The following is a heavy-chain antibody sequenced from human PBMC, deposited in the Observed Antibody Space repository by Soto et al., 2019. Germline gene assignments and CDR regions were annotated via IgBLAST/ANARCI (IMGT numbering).Heavy chain of an antibody. D-gene: IGHD6-6*01. CDR2: IYYSGST. CDR3: ARVGGLAARTFDY. Sequence: SDPLSLTCTVSVGSISDFYWSLIRQPPGKGLEWIGYIYYSGSTNYNPSLKSRVTISVDTSKNPFSLNLRSMSPADTAVYYCARVGGLAARTFDYWGPGTLVTVSA. CDR1: VGSISDFY. V-gene: IGHV4-59*07. J-gene: IGHJ4*02.